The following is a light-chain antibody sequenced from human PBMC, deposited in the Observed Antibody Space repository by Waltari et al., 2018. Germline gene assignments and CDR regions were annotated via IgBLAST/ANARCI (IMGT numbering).Light chain of an antibody. J-gene: IGKJ1*01. CDR3: QQYYNTPWT. CDR2: WAS. CDR1: QTILYRSNNKNY. V-gene: IGKV4-1*01. Sequence: DIVMTQSPDSLAVSLGERATINCKSSQTILYRSNNKNYLAWYQQKPGQPPKLLIYWASTREAGVPDRFVGSGSGTHFTLTINSLQAEDVAVYYCQQYYNTPWTFGQGTKVEIK.